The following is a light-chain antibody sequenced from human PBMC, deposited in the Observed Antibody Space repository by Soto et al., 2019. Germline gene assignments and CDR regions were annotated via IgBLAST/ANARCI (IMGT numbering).Light chain of an antibody. Sequence: AIQVTHSPSSLSASLGDRVTITCRTSQGIRSALGWYQQKPGKVPKLLIYAASTLQSGVPSRFSGSGSGRDFTLTISSLQPEDFATYYCLLDYAYFWALGQGTKVDIK. CDR2: AAS. CDR3: LLDYAYFWA. J-gene: IGKJ1*01. V-gene: IGKV1-6*01. CDR1: QGIRSA.